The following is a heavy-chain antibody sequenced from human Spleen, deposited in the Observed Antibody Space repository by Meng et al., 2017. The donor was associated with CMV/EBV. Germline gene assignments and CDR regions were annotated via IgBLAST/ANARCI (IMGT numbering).Heavy chain of an antibody. J-gene: IGHJ6*02. V-gene: IGHV3-73*01. CDR3: TRQESDSGSYYYYGMDV. D-gene: IGHD1-26*01. CDR2: IRSKANSYAT. Sequence: KISCAASGFTFSGSAMHWVRQASGKGLEWVGRIRSKANSYATAYAASVKGRFTISRDDSKNTAYLQMNSLKTEDTAVYYCTRQESDSGSYYYYGMDVWGQGTTVTVSS. CDR1: GFTFSGSA.